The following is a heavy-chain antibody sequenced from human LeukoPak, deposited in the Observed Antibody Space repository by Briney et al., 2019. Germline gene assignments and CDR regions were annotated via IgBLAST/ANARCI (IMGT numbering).Heavy chain of an antibody. Sequence: SGGSLRLSCAASGFTFSSYEMNWVRQAPGKGLEWVSYISSSGSIIYYADSMKGRFTISRDNAKNSLYLQMNSLRAEDTAVYYCARDTSAAYCSGGSCRGWYFYYYYYMDVWGKGTTVTVSS. J-gene: IGHJ6*03. CDR1: GFTFSSYE. CDR3: ARDTSAAYCSGGSCRGWYFYYYYYMDV. CDR2: ISSSGSII. D-gene: IGHD2-15*01. V-gene: IGHV3-48*03.